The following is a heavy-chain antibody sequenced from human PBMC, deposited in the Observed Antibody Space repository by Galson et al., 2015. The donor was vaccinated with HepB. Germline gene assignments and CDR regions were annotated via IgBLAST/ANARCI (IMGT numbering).Heavy chain of an antibody. CDR3: ARGGFGELEWLLSDRDYYYYMDV. Sequence: ETLSLTCAVYGGSFRGYYWSWIRQPPGKGLEWIGEINHSGSTNYNPSLKSRVTISVDTSKNQFSLKLSSVTAADTAVYYCARGGFGELEWLLSDRDYYYYMDVWGKGTTVTVSS. D-gene: IGHD3-3*01. V-gene: IGHV4-34*01. CDR1: GGSFRGYY. J-gene: IGHJ6*03. CDR2: INHSGST.